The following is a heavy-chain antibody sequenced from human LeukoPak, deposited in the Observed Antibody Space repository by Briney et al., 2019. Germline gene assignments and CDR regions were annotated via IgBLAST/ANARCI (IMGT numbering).Heavy chain of an antibody. D-gene: IGHD5-24*01. V-gene: IGHV1-2*02. Sequence: ASVKVSCKASGYTFTSYAMHWVRQAPGQGPEWMGWITPSGGTNYPQKFQGRVAITRDTSITTAYMDLSRLTSDDTAVYYCARDRYGDGFAHFDYWGQGALVTVSS. CDR1: GYTFTSYA. CDR3: ARDRYGDGFAHFDY. J-gene: IGHJ4*02. CDR2: ITPSGGT.